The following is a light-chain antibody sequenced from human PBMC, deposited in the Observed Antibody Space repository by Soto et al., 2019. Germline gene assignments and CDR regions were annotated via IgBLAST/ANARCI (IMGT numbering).Light chain of an antibody. J-gene: IGKJ2*01. Sequence: DIQMTQSPSSLSASVGDRVTITCRASQSISSSLNWYQKKPGKAPDLLIYAASNLQSGVPSRFSGSGSGTDFTLTISSLQPEDFATYYCQQSYSSPQMYTFGQGTKLEIK. CDR3: QQSYSSPQMYT. CDR1: QSISSS. CDR2: AAS. V-gene: IGKV1-39*01.